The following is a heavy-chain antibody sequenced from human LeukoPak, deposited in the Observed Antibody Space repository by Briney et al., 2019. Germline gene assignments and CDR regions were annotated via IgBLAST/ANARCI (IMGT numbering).Heavy chain of an antibody. CDR3: ARAGESSTAIGYYYYHYMDV. Sequence: GGSLRLSCAASGFSFSSYGMNWVRQAPGKGLEWVSFISSGSSDIYYADSVRGGFTISRDNAQNSLYLQMNSLRAEDTAIYFCARAGESSTAIGYYYYHYMDVWGKGTTVTVS. CDR2: ISSGSSDI. V-gene: IGHV3-21*01. D-gene: IGHD7-27*01. J-gene: IGHJ6*03. CDR1: GFSFSSYG.